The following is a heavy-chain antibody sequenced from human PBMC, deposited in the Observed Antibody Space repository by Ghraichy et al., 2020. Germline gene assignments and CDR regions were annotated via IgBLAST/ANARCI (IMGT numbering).Heavy chain of an antibody. D-gene: IGHD2-2*01. CDR1: GFAFANYA. Sequence: GGSLRLSCAASGFAFANYAVTWVRQAPGKGLEWVSSIGARGAYTYYADSVQGRFTISRDDSTDTLYLQMNSLGAEDTAIYYCAKDRSSTTSWYYFDSWGHGTLVTVSS. V-gene: IGHV3-23*01. CDR2: IGARGAYT. CDR3: AKDRSSTTSWYYFDS. J-gene: IGHJ4*01.